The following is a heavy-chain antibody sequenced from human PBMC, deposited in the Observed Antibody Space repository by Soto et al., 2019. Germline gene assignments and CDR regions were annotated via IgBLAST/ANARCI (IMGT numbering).Heavy chain of an antibody. J-gene: IGHJ4*02. D-gene: IGHD1-1*01. CDR1: GFTFSSYG. Sequence: GGSLRLSCAASGFTFSSYGMHWVRQAPGKGLEWVAVISYDGSNKYYADSVKGRFTISRDNSKNTLYLQMNSLRAEDTAVYYCAKGRNWNALLDYWGQGTLVTVSS. CDR2: ISYDGSNK. CDR3: AKGRNWNALLDY. V-gene: IGHV3-30*18.